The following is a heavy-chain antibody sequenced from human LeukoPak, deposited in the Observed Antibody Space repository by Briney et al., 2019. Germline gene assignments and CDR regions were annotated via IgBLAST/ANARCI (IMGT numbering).Heavy chain of an antibody. V-gene: IGHV4-59*01. CDR2: IYYSGST. J-gene: IGHJ4*02. CDR1: GGSITSFY. D-gene: IGHD5-24*01. Sequence: PSDTLSLTCTVSGGSITSFYWSWIRQPPGKGLECIGYIYYSGSTYYNPSLKSRVTISVDTSKNQFSLKLSSVTAADTAVYYCARVRRDGYNSPDYWGQGTLVTVSS. CDR3: ARVRRDGYNSPDY.